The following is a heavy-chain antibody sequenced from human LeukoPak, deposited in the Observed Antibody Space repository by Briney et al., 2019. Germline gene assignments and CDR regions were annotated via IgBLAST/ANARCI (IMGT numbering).Heavy chain of an antibody. CDR1: GFTFSSYA. CDR3: AKEYPYDILTDYYRSPIDY. J-gene: IGHJ4*02. Sequence: GGSLRLSCAASGFTFSSYAMSWVRQAPGKGLEWVSAISGSGGSTYYADSVKGRFTISRDNSKNTLYLQMNSLRAEDTAVYYCAKEYPYDILTDYYRSPIDYWGQGTLVTVSS. D-gene: IGHD3-9*01. V-gene: IGHV3-23*01. CDR2: ISGSGGST.